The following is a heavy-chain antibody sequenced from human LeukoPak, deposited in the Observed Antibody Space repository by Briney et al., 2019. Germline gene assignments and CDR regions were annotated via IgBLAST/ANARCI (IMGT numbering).Heavy chain of an antibody. J-gene: IGHJ4*02. Sequence: PSETLSLTCTVSGYSISSGYYWSWIRQPAGKGLEWIGRIYTSGSTNYNPSLKSRVTMSVDTSKNQFSLKLSSVTAADTAVYYCARAPLLAGSGSYPFDYWGQGTLVTVSS. CDR1: GYSISSGYY. V-gene: IGHV4-4*07. D-gene: IGHD3-10*01. CDR2: IYTSGST. CDR3: ARAPLLAGSGSYPFDY.